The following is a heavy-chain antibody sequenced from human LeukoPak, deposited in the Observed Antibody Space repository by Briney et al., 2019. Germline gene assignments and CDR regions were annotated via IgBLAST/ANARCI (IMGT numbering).Heavy chain of an antibody. CDR1: GGSFSGYY. D-gene: IGHD2-2*01. CDR2: IYTSGNS. CDR3: ASSLVVVPAAPYYYYYYMDV. Sequence: SETLSLTCAVYGGSFSGYYWSWIRQPAGKGLEWIGRIYTSGNSNYNPSLKSRVTISVDTSKNQFSLKLSSVTAADTAVYYCASSLVVVPAAPYYYYYYMDVWGKGTTVTISS. J-gene: IGHJ6*03. V-gene: IGHV4-59*10.